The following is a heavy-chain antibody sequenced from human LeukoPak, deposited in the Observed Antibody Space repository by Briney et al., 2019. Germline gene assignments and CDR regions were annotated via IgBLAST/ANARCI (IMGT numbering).Heavy chain of an antibody. CDR1: GFTFRLYV. V-gene: IGHV3-23*01. J-gene: IGHJ4*02. CDR2: ITGSGGSI. Sequence: PGGSLRLSCAASGFTFRLYVMTWVRQAPGKGLDWVSAITGSGGSIYYAGSVRGRFTISRDNSKNTLYLQMSSLRAEDTAIYYCAHPSTPDYGGLDYWGQGTLVTVSS. D-gene: IGHD4-17*01. CDR3: AHPSTPDYGGLDY.